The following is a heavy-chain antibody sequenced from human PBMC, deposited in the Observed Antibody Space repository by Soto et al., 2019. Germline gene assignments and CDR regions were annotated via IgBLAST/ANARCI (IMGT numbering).Heavy chain of an antibody. CDR3: ARADDFWSGYYLDY. J-gene: IGHJ4*02. Sequence: PSETQSLTCARSGGSISRGGYSWSWIQQPPGKGLEWIGYIYHSGSTYYNPSLKSRVTISVDTSKNQFSLKLSSVTAADTAVFFWARADDFWSGYYLDYCGQGTLVTVSS. V-gene: IGHV4-30-2*02. D-gene: IGHD3-3*01. CDR2: IYHSGST. CDR1: GGSISRGGYS.